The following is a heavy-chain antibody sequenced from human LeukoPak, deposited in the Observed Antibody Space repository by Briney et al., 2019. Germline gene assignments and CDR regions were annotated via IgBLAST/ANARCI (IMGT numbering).Heavy chain of an antibody. CDR1: GFTFSSYA. V-gene: IGHV3-23*01. D-gene: IGHD3-10*01. Sequence: PGGSLRLSCAASGFTFSSYAMSWVRQAPGKGLEWVSAISGSGGSTYYADSVKGRFTISRDNSKNTLYLQMNSLRAEDTAVYYCVVTMVRGVILHPFDYWGQGTLVTVSS. CDR3: VVTMVRGVILHPFDY. CDR2: ISGSGGST. J-gene: IGHJ4*02.